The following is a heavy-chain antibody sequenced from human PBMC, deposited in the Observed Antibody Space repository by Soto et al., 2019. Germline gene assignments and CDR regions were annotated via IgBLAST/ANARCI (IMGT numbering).Heavy chain of an antibody. J-gene: IGHJ6*02. Sequence: QVQLVESGGGVDQPGRSLRLSCAASGFTFSSYGMHWVRQAPGKGLEWVAVIWYDGSNKYYADSVKGRFTISRDNSKNTLYLQMNSLRAEDTALYYCARVQTLWFGELFGGYYGMDVWGQGTTVTVSS. CDR3: ARVQTLWFGELFGGYYGMDV. D-gene: IGHD3-10*01. CDR2: IWYDGSNK. V-gene: IGHV3-33*01. CDR1: GFTFSSYG.